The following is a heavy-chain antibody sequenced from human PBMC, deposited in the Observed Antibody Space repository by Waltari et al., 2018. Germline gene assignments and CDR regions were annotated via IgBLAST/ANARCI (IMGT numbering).Heavy chain of an antibody. J-gene: IGHJ4*02. CDR3: ARSSTVTTGSLDY. V-gene: IGHV3-33*01. CDR2: IGYDGSLK. CDR1: GFTFSNYG. D-gene: IGHD4-17*01. Sequence: QVLLVESGGRVVQPGKSLTLSCAAAGFTFSNYGMPWVRQAPGKGLEWVAVIGYDGSLKYYADSVKGRFTISRDSSKNTLLLQMNSLRVEDTALYYCARSSTVTTGSLDYWGQGTPVSVSS.